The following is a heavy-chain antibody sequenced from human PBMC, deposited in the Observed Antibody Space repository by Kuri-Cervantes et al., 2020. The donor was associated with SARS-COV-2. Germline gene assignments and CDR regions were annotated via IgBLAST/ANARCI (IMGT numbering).Heavy chain of an antibody. CDR1: GFTFSGHW. J-gene: IGHJ4*02. D-gene: IGHD1-1*01. CDR2: INPDGSYT. Sequence: LPLTCAASGFTFSGHWIHWVRQAPGKGLVWVSRINPDGSYTNNADSVKGRFTLSRDNAKNMLFLQMNSLRAEDTAVYYCVRDGDHWNFDYWGQGTLVTVSS. CDR3: VRDGDHWNFDY. V-gene: IGHV3-74*01.